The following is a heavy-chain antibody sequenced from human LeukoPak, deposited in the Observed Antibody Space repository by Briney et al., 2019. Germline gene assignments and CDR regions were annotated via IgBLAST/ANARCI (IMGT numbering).Heavy chain of an antibody. CDR3: ARAESYYYDSSGYYDY. CDR1: GGTFSSYA. J-gene: IGHJ4*02. D-gene: IGHD3-22*01. V-gene: IGHV1-69*13. Sequence: GASVKVSCKASGGTFSSYAISWVRQAPGQGLEWMGGIIPIFGTANYAQKFQGRVTITADESTSTAYMELSSLRSEDTAVYYCARAESYYYDSSGYYDYWGQGTLVTVSS. CDR2: IIPIFGTA.